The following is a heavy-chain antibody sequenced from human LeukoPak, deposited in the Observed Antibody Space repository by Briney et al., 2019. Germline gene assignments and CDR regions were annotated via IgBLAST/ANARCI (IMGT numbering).Heavy chain of an antibody. CDR1: GFTFSSFE. D-gene: IGHD2/OR15-2a*01. CDR3: ARERTTIVSGTTIGAY. J-gene: IGHJ4*02. Sequence: GGSLRLSCSASGFTFSSFEMNWVRRAPGKGREWISYITGSGDTIYYADSVKGRFTISRDNAKNSLFLQMNSLTADDTAVYYCARERTTIVSGTTIGAYWGQGTLVTVSS. V-gene: IGHV3-48*03. CDR2: ITGSGDTI.